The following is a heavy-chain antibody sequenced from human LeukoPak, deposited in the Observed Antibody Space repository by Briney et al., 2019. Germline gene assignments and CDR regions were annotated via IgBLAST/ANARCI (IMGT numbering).Heavy chain of an antibody. CDR1: GRSFSGYF. J-gene: IGHJ5*02. CDR3: AGCSSTSCYNWFDP. CDR2: INHSGST. V-gene: IGHV4-34*01. Sequence: SEPLSLTCAFYGRSFSGYFWSWIRPPPGKGLEWIGEINHSGSTNYNPSLKSRVTISVDTSKNQFSLKLSSVTAADTAVYYCAGCSSTSCYNWFDPWGQGTLVTVSS. D-gene: IGHD2-2*01.